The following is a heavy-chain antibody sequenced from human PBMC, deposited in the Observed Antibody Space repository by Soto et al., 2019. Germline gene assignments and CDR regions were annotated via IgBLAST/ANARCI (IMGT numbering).Heavy chain of an antibody. CDR1: GYSFTSYW. V-gene: IGHV5-51*01. CDR2: IYPGDSDT. CDR3: ARPKSYSGSYYGFPYYFDY. D-gene: IGHD1-26*01. Sequence: GESLKISCKGSGYSFTSYWIGWVRQMPGKGLEWMGIIYPGDSDTRYSPSFQGQVTISADKSISTAYLQWSSLKASDTAMYYCARPKSYSGSYYGFPYYFDYWGQGTLVTVSS. J-gene: IGHJ4*02.